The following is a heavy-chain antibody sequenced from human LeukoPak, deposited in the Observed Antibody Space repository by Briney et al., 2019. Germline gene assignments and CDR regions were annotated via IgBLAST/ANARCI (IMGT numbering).Heavy chain of an antibody. CDR1: GFTFDDYA. V-gene: IGHV3-9*01. CDR2: ISWNSGSI. CDR3: AKDTRGYYYYGMDV. Sequence: GRSLRLSCAASGFTFDDYAMQWVRQAPGKGLEWVSGISWNSGSIGYADSVKGRFTISRDNAKNSLYLQMNSLRAEDTALYYCAKDTRGYYYYGMDVWGQGTTVTVSS. J-gene: IGHJ6*02.